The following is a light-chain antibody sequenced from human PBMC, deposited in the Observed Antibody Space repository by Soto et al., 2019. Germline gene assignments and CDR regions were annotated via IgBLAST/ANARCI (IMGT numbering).Light chain of an antibody. CDR3: SSYGSTSTRFV. J-gene: IGLJ1*01. Sequence: QSALTQPASVSGSPGQSITISCTGTSSDIGGYNYVSWYQQHPGKAPKLMIYEVSYRPSGVSTRFSGSKSANTASLTISGLQAEDEADYFCSSYGSTSTRFVFGPGTKLTVL. V-gene: IGLV2-14*01. CDR1: SSDIGGYNY. CDR2: EVS.